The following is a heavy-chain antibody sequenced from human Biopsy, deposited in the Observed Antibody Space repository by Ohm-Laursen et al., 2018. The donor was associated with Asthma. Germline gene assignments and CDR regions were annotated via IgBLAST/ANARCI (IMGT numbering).Heavy chain of an antibody. CDR1: GYTFNSAG. V-gene: IGHV1-18*01. D-gene: IGHD3-10*01. CDR2: ISVYNGNT. J-gene: IGHJ6*02. CDR3: ARAVDYSHYYGIDV. Sequence: ASVTVSCPTSGYTFNSAGITWVRQDPGQGLGWMGWISVYNGNTKVAQKLQDRVTMITDTSTSTAYMELRSLRSDDTAVYFCARAVDYSHYYGIDVWGQGTTVTVS.